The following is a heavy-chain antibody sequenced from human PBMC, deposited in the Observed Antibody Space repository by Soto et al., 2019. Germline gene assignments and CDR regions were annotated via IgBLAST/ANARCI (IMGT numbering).Heavy chain of an antibody. CDR3: ARHKTQRWLQNDAFDI. CDR2: IYYSGST. Sequence: SETLSLTCTVSGGSISSSSYYWGWIRQPPGKGLEWIGSIYYSGSTYYNPSLKSRVTISVDTSKNHFSLKRSSVTAADTAVYYCARHKTQRWLQNDAFDIWGQGTMVTVSS. CDR1: GGSISSSSYY. V-gene: IGHV4-39*01. J-gene: IGHJ3*02. D-gene: IGHD5-12*01.